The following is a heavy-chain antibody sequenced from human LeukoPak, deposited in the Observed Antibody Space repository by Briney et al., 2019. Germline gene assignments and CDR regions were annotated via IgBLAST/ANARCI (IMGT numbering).Heavy chain of an antibody. CDR3: ARQSSSGWYVY. CDR2: IFYRGST. V-gene: IGHV4-39*01. D-gene: IGHD6-19*01. J-gene: IGHJ4*02. CDR1: GGSISSSSYY. Sequence: PSETLSLTCTVSGGSISSSSYYWGWIRQPPGKGLEWIGSIFYRGSTYYNPSLKSRVTISVDTSKNQFSLKLSSVTAADTAVYYCARQSSSGWYVYWGQGSLVTVSS.